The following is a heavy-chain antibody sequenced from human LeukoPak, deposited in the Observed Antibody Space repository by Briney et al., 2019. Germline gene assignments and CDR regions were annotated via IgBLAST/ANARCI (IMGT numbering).Heavy chain of an antibody. CDR1: GYTFTGYY. CDR2: INPNSGGT. J-gene: IGHJ4*02. D-gene: IGHD2-15*01. V-gene: IGHV1-2*02. CDR3: AKGGCRGTCNPLAY. Sequence: ASVTVSRKASGYTFTGYYMHWVRQAPGQGLEWMGWINPNSGGTNYAQKFQGRVTMTRDTSISTAYMELSRLRSDDTAVYYCAKGGCRGTCNPLAYWGQGALVTVSP.